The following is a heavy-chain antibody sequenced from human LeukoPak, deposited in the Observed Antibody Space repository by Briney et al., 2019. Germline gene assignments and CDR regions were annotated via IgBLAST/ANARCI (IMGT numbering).Heavy chain of an antibody. CDR1: GGSISSGDYY. Sequence: SQALSLTCTVSGGSISSGDYYWSWIRQPPGKGLEWIGYIYYSGSTYYNPSLKSRVTISVDTSNNQFSLKLSSVTAADTAVYYCAREWYCSSTSCYDYYYYYMDVWGKGTTVTVSS. D-gene: IGHD2-2*01. CDR3: AREWYCSSTSCYDYYYYYMDV. J-gene: IGHJ6*03. V-gene: IGHV4-30-4*08. CDR2: IYYSGST.